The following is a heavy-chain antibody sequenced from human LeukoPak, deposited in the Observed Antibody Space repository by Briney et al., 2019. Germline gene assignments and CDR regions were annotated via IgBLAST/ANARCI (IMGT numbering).Heavy chain of an antibody. Sequence: GGSLRLSCAASGFTFSGSAMHWVRQASGKGLEWVGRIRSKANSYATAYAASVKGRFTISRDDSKNTAYLQMNSLKTEDTAVYYCTRLWTNEDYWGQGTLVTVSS. CDR1: GFTFSGSA. CDR3: TRLWTNEDY. V-gene: IGHV3-73*01. CDR2: IRSKANSYAT. J-gene: IGHJ4*02. D-gene: IGHD1-1*01.